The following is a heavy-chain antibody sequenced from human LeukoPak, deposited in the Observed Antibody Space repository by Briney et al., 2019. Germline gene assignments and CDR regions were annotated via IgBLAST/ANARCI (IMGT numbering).Heavy chain of an antibody. V-gene: IGHV3-64*04. CDR1: GFTFSDYP. Sequence: GGSLRLSCSASGFTFSDYPMHWVRQTPGKGLEYVSAISKNGDDTYYADSVKGRFTISRDNSKNTLYLQMNSLRAEDTAVYYCATRERYCSSTSCYEWFDPWGQGTLVTVSS. CDR3: ATRERYCSSTSCYEWFDP. J-gene: IGHJ5*02. CDR2: ISKNGDDT. D-gene: IGHD2-2*01.